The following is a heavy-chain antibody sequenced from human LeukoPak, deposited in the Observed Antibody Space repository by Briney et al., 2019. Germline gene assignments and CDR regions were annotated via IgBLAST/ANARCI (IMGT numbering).Heavy chain of an antibody. Sequence: PGGSLRLSCAASGFTFSSYSMNWVRQAPGKGLEWVAVISYDGSNKYYADSVKGRFTISRDNSKNTLYLQMNSLRAEDTAVYYCAKDSRYDSSGYYYYYYGMDVWGQGTTVTVSS. CDR3: AKDSRYDSSGYYYYYYGMDV. CDR1: GFTFSSYS. J-gene: IGHJ6*02. V-gene: IGHV3-30*18. CDR2: ISYDGSNK. D-gene: IGHD3-22*01.